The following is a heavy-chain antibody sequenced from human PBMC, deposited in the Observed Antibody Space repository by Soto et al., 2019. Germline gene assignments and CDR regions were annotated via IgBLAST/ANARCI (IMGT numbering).Heavy chain of an antibody. CDR3: ARGLVVVDYDFWSGYGRGDAFDI. J-gene: IGHJ3*02. V-gene: IGHV4-34*01. CDR1: GGSFSGYY. Sequence: SETLSHTCAVYGGSFSGYYWSWIRQPPGKGLEWIGEINHSGSTNYNPSLKSRVTISVDTSKNQFSLKLSSVTAADTAVYYCARGLVVVDYDFWSGYGRGDAFDIWGQGTMVTVSS. D-gene: IGHD3-3*01. CDR2: INHSGST.